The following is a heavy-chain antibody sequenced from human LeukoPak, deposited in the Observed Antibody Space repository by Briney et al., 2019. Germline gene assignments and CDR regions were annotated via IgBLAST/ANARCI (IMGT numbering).Heavy chain of an antibody. CDR1: GGSISSYY. D-gene: IGHD6-19*01. Sequence: SETLSLTCTVSGGSISSYYWSWIRQPPGKGLEWIGYIYYSGSTNYNPSLKSRVTISVDTSKNQFSLKLSSVTAADTAVYYCARDNPRSSGWYGWFDPWGQGTLVTVSS. J-gene: IGHJ5*02. CDR2: IYYSGST. CDR3: ARDNPRSSGWYGWFDP. V-gene: IGHV4-59*01.